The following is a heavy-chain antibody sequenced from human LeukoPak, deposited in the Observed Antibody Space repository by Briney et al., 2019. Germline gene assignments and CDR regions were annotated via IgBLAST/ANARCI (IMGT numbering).Heavy chain of an antibody. CDR2: ISWNSGTI. D-gene: IGHD3-10*01. CDR3: AKDKVFGGELDY. J-gene: IGHJ4*02. CDR1: GFTFSSYG. V-gene: IGHV3-9*01. Sequence: GGSLRLSCAASGFTFSSYGIHWVRHAPGKGLEWVSGISWNSGTIGYADSVKGRFTISRDNAKNSLYLQMNSLRPEDTAFYYCAKDKVFGGELDYWGQGTLVTVSS.